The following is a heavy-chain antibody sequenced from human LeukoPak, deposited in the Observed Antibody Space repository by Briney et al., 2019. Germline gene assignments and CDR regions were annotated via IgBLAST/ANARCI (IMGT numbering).Heavy chain of an antibody. CDR3: ARYPRGSFPAKSPYWFDP. CDR1: GFTFSSYS. D-gene: IGHD1-26*01. V-gene: IGHV3-21*01. J-gene: IGHJ5*02. CDR2: ISSSSSYI. Sequence: PGGSLRLSCAASGFTFSSYSMNWVRQAPGKGLEWVSSISSSSSYIYYADSVKGRFTISRDNAKNSLYLQMNSLRAEDTAVYYCARYPRGSFPAKSPYWFDPWGQGTLVTVSS.